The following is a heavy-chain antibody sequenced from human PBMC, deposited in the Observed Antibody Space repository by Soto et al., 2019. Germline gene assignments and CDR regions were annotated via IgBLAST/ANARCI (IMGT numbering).Heavy chain of an antibody. J-gene: IGHJ4*02. V-gene: IGHV2-5*02. CDR3: AHNSHYYDSSGQDGYFDY. Sequence: SVPTLVNPTQTLTLTCTFSGFSLSTSGVGVGWIRQPPGKALEWLALIYWDDDKRYSPSLKSRLTITKDTSKNQVVLTMTNMDPVDTATYYCAHNSHYYDSSGQDGYFDYWGQGTLVTVSS. D-gene: IGHD3-22*01. CDR2: IYWDDDK. CDR1: GFSLSTSGVG.